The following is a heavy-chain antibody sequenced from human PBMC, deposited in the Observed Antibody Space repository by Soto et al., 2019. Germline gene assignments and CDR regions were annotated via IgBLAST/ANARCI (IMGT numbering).Heavy chain of an antibody. CDR2: IYSSGTT. CDR3: ARMGLHLGELSRKWFEP. J-gene: IGHJ5*02. CDR1: GGFITSGDYY. D-gene: IGHD3-16*02. V-gene: IGHV4-31*03. Sequence: QVQLQESGPGLVKPSQTLSLTCTISGGFITSGDYYWTWIRQFPGKGLEWIAYIYSSGTTHYNPSLKSRASLSLDTSNNPFSPEVKSATAADTAVYYCARMGLHLGELSRKWFEPWGQGSLVTVSS.